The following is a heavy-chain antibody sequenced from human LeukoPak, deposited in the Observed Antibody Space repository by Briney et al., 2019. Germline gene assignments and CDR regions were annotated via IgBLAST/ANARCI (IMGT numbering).Heavy chain of an antibody. J-gene: IGHJ4*02. V-gene: IGHV3-7*01. CDR3: ARGSNWSCDY. CDR2: INQDGSEI. Sequence: GGSLRLSCAASGFTFSSYAMSWVRQAPGKGLEWVAHINQDGSEIYSVDSVKGRFTISRDNVKNSLYLQMNSLRAEDTALYYCARGSNWSCDYWGQGTLVTVSS. CDR1: GFTFSSYA. D-gene: IGHD1-26*01.